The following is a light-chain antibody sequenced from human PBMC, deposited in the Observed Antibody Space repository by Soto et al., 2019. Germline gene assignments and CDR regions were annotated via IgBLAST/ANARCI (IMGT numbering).Light chain of an antibody. V-gene: IGLV2-14*01. CDR2: DVT. CDR1: SSDVGGYMY. Sequence: QSALTQPASVSGSPGQSITISCTGTSSDVGGYMYVSWYQQHPGKAPKPMIYDVTNRPSGVSNRFSGFKSGNTAFLTISGAQAEAEADYYCSSYTSSNTLVFGGGTQLNV. J-gene: IGLJ2*01. CDR3: SSYTSSNTLV.